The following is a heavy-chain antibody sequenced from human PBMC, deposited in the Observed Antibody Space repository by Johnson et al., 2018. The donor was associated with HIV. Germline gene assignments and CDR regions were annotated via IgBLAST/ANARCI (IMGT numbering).Heavy chain of an antibody. V-gene: IGHV3-30*19. CDR3: AKAKWGAAFDL. CDR2: ISYDGSNK. J-gene: IGHJ3*01. CDR1: GFTFSSYG. Sequence: QVQLVESGGGVVQPGGSLRLSCAASGFTFSSYGMHWVRQAPGKGLEWVAVISYDGSNKYYADSVKGRFTISRDNSKNTLYLQMNSLRADDTAVYYCAKAKWGAAFDLWGQGTLVIVSS. D-gene: IGHD1-26*01.